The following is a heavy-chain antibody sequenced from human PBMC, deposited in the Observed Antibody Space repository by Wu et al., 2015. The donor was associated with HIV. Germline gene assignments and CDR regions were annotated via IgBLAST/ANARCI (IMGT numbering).Heavy chain of an antibody. Sequence: QVQLVQSGAEVKKPGSSVKVSCKASGGTFSSYAISWVRQAPGQGLEWMGIINPTGDSTDFAQKFQGRVTLTRDTSTSTGYMELSSLRSEDTAIYYCATSTTTLNWFDSWGQGTLVTVSS. V-gene: IGHV1-46*01. D-gene: IGHD1-1*01. CDR1: GGTFSSYA. CDR2: INPTGDST. J-gene: IGHJ5*01. CDR3: ATSTTTLNWFDS.